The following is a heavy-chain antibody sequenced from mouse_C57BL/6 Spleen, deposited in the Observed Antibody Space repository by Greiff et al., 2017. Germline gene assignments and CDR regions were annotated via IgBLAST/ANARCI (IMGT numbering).Heavy chain of an antibody. Sequence: VMLVESGAELVRPGTSVKMSCKASGYTFTNYWIGWAKQRPGHGLEWIGDIYPGGGYTNYNEKFKGKATLTADKSSSTAYMQFSSLTSEDSAIXYCAGSAEGYGDDGGFAYWGQGTLVTVSA. CDR1: GYTFTNYW. J-gene: IGHJ3*01. D-gene: IGHD2-2*01. CDR2: IYPGGGYT. V-gene: IGHV1-63*01. CDR3: AGSAEGYGDDGGFAY.